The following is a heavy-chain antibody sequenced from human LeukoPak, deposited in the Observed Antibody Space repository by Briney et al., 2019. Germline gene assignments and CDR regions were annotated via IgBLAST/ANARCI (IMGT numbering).Heavy chain of an antibody. CDR2: IWYDGSNK. Sequence: GGSLRLSCAASGFTFTSYGMHWVRQAPGKGLEWVAVIWYDGSNKYYVDSVKGRFTISRDNSRNTLYLQMNSLRAEDTAVYYCARGAYGSGTYHDFDIWGQGTMVTVSS. V-gene: IGHV3-33*08. J-gene: IGHJ3*02. D-gene: IGHD3-10*01. CDR3: ARGAYGSGTYHDFDI. CDR1: GFTFTSYG.